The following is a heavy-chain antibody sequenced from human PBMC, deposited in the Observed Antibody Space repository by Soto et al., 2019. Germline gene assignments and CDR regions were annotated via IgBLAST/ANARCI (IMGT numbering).Heavy chain of an antibody. CDR3: AKEAVSGWYYFDY. V-gene: IGHV3-23*01. J-gene: IGHJ4*02. CDR1: GFTFSSYA. Sequence: HPGGSLRLSCAASGFTFSSYAMSWVRQAPGKGLEWVSTISGSGGSTYYADSLKGRFTISRDNSKNTLFLQMSSQRAEDTAVYYCAKEAVSGWYYFDYWGPGTLVTVSS. D-gene: IGHD6-19*01. CDR2: ISGSGGST.